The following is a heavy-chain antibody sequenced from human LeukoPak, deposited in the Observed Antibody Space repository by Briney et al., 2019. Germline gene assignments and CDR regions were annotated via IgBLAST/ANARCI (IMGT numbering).Heavy chain of an antibody. CDR3: AKDSRITMIVVVTHYYFDY. J-gene: IGHJ4*02. CDR2: ISGSGGST. CDR1: GFTFSSYG. D-gene: IGHD3-22*01. Sequence: GGSLRLSCAASGFTFSSYGMSWVRQAPGKGLEWVSAISGSGGSTYYADSVKGRFTISRDNSKNTLYLQMNSLRAEDTAVYYCAKDSRITMIVVVTHYYFDYWGQGTLVTVSS. V-gene: IGHV3-23*01.